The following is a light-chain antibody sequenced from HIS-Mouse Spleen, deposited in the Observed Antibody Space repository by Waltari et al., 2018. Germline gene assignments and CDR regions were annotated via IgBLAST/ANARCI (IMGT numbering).Light chain of an antibody. Sequence: DIQMTQSPSSLSASVGDRVTITCQASQDISNYLNWYQRKPGKAPKLLIYDASNLETGVPSRFSGSGSGTDFTFTISSLQPEDIATYYCQQYDNLHRLTFGTGTKVDIK. V-gene: IGKV1-33*01. CDR2: DAS. J-gene: IGKJ3*01. CDR1: QDISNY. CDR3: QQYDNLHRLT.